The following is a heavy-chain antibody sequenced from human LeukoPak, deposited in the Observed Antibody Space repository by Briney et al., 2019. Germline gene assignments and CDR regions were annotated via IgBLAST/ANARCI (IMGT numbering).Heavy chain of an antibody. J-gene: IGHJ4*02. CDR2: ISSSSSYI. V-gene: IGHV3-21*04. Sequence: AGGSLRLSCAASGFTFSSYSMNWVRQAPGKGLEWVSSISSSSSYIYYADSVKGRFTISRDNAKNSLYLQMNSLRAEDTAVYYCARYCTGSCYSGVDHWGQGTLVTVSS. D-gene: IGHD2-15*01. CDR3: ARYCTGSCYSGVDH. CDR1: GFTFSSYS.